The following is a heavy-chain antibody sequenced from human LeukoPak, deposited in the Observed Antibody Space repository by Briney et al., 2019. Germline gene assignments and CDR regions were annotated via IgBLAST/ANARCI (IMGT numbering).Heavy chain of an antibody. D-gene: IGHD2-21*01. J-gene: IGHJ3*02. CDR2: ISSSGSTI. CDR1: GFTFSDYY. V-gene: IGHV3-11*04. Sequence: GGSLRLSCAASGFTFSDYYMSWIRQAPGKGLEWVSYISSSGSTIYCADSVKGRFTISRDNAKNSLYLQMNSLRAEDTAVYYCARDGVIAIRNAFDIWGQGTMVTVSS. CDR3: ARDGVIAIRNAFDI.